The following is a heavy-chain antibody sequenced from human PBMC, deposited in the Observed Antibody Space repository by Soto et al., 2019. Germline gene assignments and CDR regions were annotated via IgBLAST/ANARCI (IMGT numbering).Heavy chain of an antibody. CDR1: GFTFSSYG. Sequence: QVQLVESGGGVVQPGRSLRLSCAASGFTFSSYGMHWVRQAPGKGLEWVAVIWYDGSNKYYADSVKGRFTISRDNSKNTLYLQMNSLRAEDTAVDYCASQNATDGSGYYHFDYWGPGTLVTVAS. D-gene: IGHD3-22*01. V-gene: IGHV3-33*01. CDR3: ASQNATDGSGYYHFDY. CDR2: IWYDGSNK. J-gene: IGHJ4*02.